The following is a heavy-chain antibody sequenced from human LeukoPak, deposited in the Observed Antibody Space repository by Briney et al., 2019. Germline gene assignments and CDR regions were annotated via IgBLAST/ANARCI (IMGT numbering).Heavy chain of an antibody. CDR3: ARTHGQVFDY. CDR1: GGSFSGYY. Sequence: SETLSLTCAVYGGSFSGYYWGWIRQLPGKGLEWIGRIYYSGSTYYNPSLKSRVTISVDTSKNQFSLKLSSVTAADTAVYYCARTHGQVFDYWGQGTLVTVSS. J-gene: IGHJ4*02. CDR2: IYYSGST. V-gene: IGHV4-34*01.